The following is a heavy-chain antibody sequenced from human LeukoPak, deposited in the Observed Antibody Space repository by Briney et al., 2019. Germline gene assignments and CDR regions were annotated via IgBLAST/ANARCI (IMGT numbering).Heavy chain of an antibody. V-gene: IGHV1-18*01. Sequence: ASVKVSCKTSGYIFRNYAISWVRQAPGQGPEWVGWINPFNADAEYAQKFQGRVTMTTDTSTSTAYLELRSLRYDDTAVCYCARGEKSYAYWGQGTLVTVSS. CDR1: GYIFRNYA. CDR3: ARGEKSYAY. D-gene: IGHD2-2*01. J-gene: IGHJ4*02. CDR2: INPFNADA.